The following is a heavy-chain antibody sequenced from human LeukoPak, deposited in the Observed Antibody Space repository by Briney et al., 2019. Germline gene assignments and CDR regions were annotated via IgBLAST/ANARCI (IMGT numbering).Heavy chain of an antibody. CDR2: IYYTGNT. V-gene: IGHV4-59*04. CDR3: AKSGGYGLIDY. CDR1: GGSISSYY. J-gene: IGHJ4*02. D-gene: IGHD1-26*01. Sequence: SETLSLTCTVSGGSISSYYWSWIRQPPGKGLEWIGNIYYTGNTYYNASLQSRVTISIDTSKNQFSLRLNSVTAADTAMYYCAKSGGYGLIDYWGQGTLVTVSS.